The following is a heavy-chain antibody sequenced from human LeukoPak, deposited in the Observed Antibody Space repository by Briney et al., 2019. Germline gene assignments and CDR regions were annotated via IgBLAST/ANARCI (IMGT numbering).Heavy chain of an antibody. D-gene: IGHD3-3*01. CDR1: GYTFTTYA. J-gene: IGHJ6*03. Sequence: ASVKASCKASGYTFTTYAISWVRQAPGQGLEWMGWINGYNANTNYAQKLQGRVTMTTDTSTSTVYMELRSLTSDDTAVYYCAREITNFGLKIFYMDVWGKGTTVTVSS. CDR3: AREITNFGLKIFYMDV. CDR2: INGYNANT. V-gene: IGHV1-18*01.